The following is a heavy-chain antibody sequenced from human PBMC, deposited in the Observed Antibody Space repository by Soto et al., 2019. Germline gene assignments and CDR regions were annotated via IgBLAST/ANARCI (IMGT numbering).Heavy chain of an antibody. CDR3: ARAVDYDFWSGYYLAYYYGMDV. V-gene: IGHV1-69*06. Sequence: ASVKVSCKASGGTFSSYAISWVRQAPGQGLEWMGGIIPIFGTANYAQKFQGRVTITADKSTSTAYMELSSLRSEDTAVYYCARAVDYDFWSGYYLAYYYGMDVWGQGTTVTVSS. D-gene: IGHD3-3*01. J-gene: IGHJ6*02. CDR2: IIPIFGTA. CDR1: GGTFSSYA.